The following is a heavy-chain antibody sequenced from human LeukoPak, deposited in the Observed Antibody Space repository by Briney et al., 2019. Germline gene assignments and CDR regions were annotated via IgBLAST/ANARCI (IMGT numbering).Heavy chain of an antibody. CDR3: ARGWWGTDYGWTNWFDP. CDR1: GYTFTSYY. J-gene: IGHJ5*02. Sequence: GASVKVSCKASGYTFTSYYVNWVRQAPGQGLAWMGKINPSGGSTNYAPKFQGRVTMTRDTSTSTVYMELSSLRSEDTAVYYCARGWWGTDYGWTNWFDPWGQGTLVTVSS. V-gene: IGHV1-46*01. CDR2: INPSGGST. D-gene: IGHD4-17*01.